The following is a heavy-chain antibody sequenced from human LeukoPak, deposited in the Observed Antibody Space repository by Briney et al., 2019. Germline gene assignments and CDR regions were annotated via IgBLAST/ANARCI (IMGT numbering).Heavy chain of an antibody. J-gene: IGHJ4*02. CDR3: ARANPPAISFFDW. Sequence: PGGSLRLSCAASGFTFSGYSMNLVRLAPGKGLEWVASISGSSGSIYYADSVKGRFTISRDNAKNSLYLQMNSLRAEDTAVYYCARANPPAISFFDWWGQGTLVSVSS. CDR1: GFTFSGYS. D-gene: IGHD3-9*01. CDR2: ISGSSGSI. V-gene: IGHV3-21*01.